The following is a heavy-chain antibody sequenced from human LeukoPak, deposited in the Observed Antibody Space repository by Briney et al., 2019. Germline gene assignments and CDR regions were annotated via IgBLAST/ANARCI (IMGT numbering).Heavy chain of an antibody. Sequence: PGGSLRLSCAASGFTFSSYSMNWVRQAPGKGLEWVSYISSSSSTIYYADSVKGRFTISRDNSKNTLYLQMNSLRAEDTAVYYCAKSENVVTGAFDIWGQGTMVTVSS. CDR3: AKSENVVTGAFDI. J-gene: IGHJ3*02. D-gene: IGHD2-21*01. CDR2: ISSSSSTI. V-gene: IGHV3-48*01. CDR1: GFTFSSYS.